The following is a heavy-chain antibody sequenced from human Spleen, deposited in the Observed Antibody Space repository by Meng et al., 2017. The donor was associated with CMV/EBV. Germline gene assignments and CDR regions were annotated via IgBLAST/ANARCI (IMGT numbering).Heavy chain of an antibody. V-gene: IGHV3-23*01. J-gene: IGHJ4*02. CDR3: AKHRGNWNYVFDF. Sequence: GGSLRLSCVGSGFTFSDYAMGWVRQAPGKGLEWVATLSNGGGSTYFADSMRGRFTISRDDSKNTLYLQMNGLRAGDTAVYYCAKHRGNWNYVFDFWGQGTLVTVSS. D-gene: IGHD1-7*01. CDR2: LSNGGGST. CDR1: GFTFSDYA.